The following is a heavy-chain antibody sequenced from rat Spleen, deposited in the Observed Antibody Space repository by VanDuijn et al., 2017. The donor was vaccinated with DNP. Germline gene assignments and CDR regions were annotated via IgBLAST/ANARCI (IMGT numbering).Heavy chain of an antibody. V-gene: IGHV2S12*01. J-gene: IGHJ2*01. CDR3: TRDVSSSNPPLDH. Sequence: QVQLRESGPGLVQTSQTLSLTPTLSGFSLTTCGVSRVRQPPGKGLEWIAAISSYGVTYYKSALNSRLTISRDTSKTQVFLKMNSLQTEDTATNFCTRDVSSSNPPLDHWGQGVMVTVST. CDR1: GFSLTTCG. CDR2: ISSYGVT. D-gene: IGHD1-2*01.